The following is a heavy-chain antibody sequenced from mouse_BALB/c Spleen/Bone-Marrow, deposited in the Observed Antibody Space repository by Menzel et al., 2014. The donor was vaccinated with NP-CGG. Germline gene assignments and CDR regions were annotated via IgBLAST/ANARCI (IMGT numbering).Heavy chain of an antibody. J-gene: IGHJ2*01. CDR3: ARPKGFALDY. CDR2: VNPRSGYA. CDR1: GYTFTDYT. V-gene: IGHV1-4*01. Sequence: VQGVESGAELASPGASVKMSCKASGYTFTDYTIQWVKQRPGQGLEWIGYVNPRSGYANYNQKFEDKATLTADKSSSTAFMQLSSLTSEDSAVYYCARPKGFALDYWGQGTALTVSS.